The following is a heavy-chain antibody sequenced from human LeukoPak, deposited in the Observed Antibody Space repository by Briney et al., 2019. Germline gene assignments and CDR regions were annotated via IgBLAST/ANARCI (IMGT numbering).Heavy chain of an antibody. Sequence: GASVKVSCKASGYTLTSYDINWVRQATGQGLEWMGWMNPNSGRTGYAQNFQGRITITRNTSISTAYMELSSLRSEDTAVYYCARSKGGGYSIFDYWGQGTLVTVSS. CDR3: ARSKGGGYSIFDY. V-gene: IGHV1-8*01. J-gene: IGHJ4*02. D-gene: IGHD4-23*01. CDR2: MNPNSGRT. CDR1: GYTLTSYD.